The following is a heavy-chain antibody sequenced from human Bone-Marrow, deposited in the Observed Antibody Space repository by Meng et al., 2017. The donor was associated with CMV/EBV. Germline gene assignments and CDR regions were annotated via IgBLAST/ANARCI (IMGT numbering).Heavy chain of an antibody. CDR3: ARSLEYSSSLLAY. V-gene: IGHV4-61*01. CDR1: GGSVGSNTYY. D-gene: IGHD6-6*01. Sequence: SETLSLTCTVSGGSVGSNTYYWTWIRQPPGKGLEWIGYIYYSGSTNYSPSLKSRVTISVDTSKNQFSLKLSSVTAADTAMYYCARSLEYSSSLLAYWGQGTLVTVSS. CDR2: IYYSGST. J-gene: IGHJ4*02.